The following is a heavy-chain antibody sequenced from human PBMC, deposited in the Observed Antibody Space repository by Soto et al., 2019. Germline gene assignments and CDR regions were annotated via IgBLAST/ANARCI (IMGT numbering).Heavy chain of an antibody. D-gene: IGHD2-15*01. J-gene: IGHJ4*02. CDR2: IYYSGNT. Sequence: SETLSLTCTVSGGNVRSSTYYWGWIRQPPGKGLEWIGSIYYSGNTYYTPSLKSRVTISVDTSKNQFSLKLSSVTAADTAVYYCAREGGRYCTGGSCQVDYWGQGTLVTVSS. CDR1: GGNVRSSTYY. V-gene: IGHV4-39*02. CDR3: AREGGRYCTGGSCQVDY.